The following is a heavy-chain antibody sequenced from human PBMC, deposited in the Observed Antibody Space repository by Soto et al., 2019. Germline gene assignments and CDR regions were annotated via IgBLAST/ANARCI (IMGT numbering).Heavy chain of an antibody. CDR2: ISGSGGST. Sequence: ESGGGLVQPGGSLRLSCAASGFTFSSYAMSWVRQAPGKGLEWVSAISGSGGSTYYADSVKGRFTISRDNSKNTLYLQMNSLRAEDTAVYYCAKGGGYSSSDYYYYYMDVWGKGTTVTVSS. V-gene: IGHV3-23*01. CDR3: AKGGGYSSSDYYYYYMDV. CDR1: GFTFSSYA. J-gene: IGHJ6*03. D-gene: IGHD6-13*01.